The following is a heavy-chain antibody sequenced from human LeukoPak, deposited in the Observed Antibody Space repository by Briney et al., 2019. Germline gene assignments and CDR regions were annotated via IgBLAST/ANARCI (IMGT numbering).Heavy chain of an antibody. J-gene: IGHJ6*03. CDR3: ARGGYSYYMDV. Sequence: KPSETLSLTCAVYGGSFSGYYWSWIRQPPGKGLEWIGEINHSGSTNYNPSLKSRVTISVDTSKNQFSLKLSSVTAADTAVYYCARGGYSYYMDVWGKGTTVTVSS. CDR2: INHSGST. V-gene: IGHV4-34*01. CDR1: GGSFSGYY.